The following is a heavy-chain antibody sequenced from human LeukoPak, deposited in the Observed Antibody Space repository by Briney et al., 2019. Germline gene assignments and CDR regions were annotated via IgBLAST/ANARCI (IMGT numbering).Heavy chain of an antibody. CDR1: GFTLSNAG. D-gene: IGHD3-10*01. J-gene: IGHJ4*02. Sequence: PGGSLRLSCAAPGFTLSNAGMSWVRQAQGRGLEWVGRIKSKADGGTTEYAAPVEGRFTISRDDSKNTLFLQMNSLKTEDTAVYYCSTEYYGSANFNYWGQGTLVTASS. CDR2: IKSKADGGTT. CDR3: STEYYGSANFNY. V-gene: IGHV3-15*01.